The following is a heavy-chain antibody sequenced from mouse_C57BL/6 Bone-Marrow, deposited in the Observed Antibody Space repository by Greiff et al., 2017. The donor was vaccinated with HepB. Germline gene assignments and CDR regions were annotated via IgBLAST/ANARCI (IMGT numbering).Heavy chain of an antibody. Sequence: EVNVVESGGGLVKPGGSLKLSCAASGFTFSSYTMSWVRQTPEKRLEWVATISGGGGNTYYPDSVKGRFTISRDNAKNTLYLQMSSLRSEDTALYYCARGRSYRYFDYWGQGTTLTVSS. CDR2: ISGGGGNT. J-gene: IGHJ2*01. V-gene: IGHV5-9*01. CDR3: ARGRSYRYFDY. D-gene: IGHD1-1*01. CDR1: GFTFSSYT.